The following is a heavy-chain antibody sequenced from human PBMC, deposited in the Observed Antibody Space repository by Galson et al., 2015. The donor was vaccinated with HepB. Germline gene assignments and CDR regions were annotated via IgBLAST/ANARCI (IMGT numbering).Heavy chain of an antibody. V-gene: IGHV1-69*13. J-gene: IGHJ4*02. CDR1: GGTFSSYA. CDR3: ARRRDGYNPFDY. D-gene: IGHD5-24*01. CDR2: IIPIFDIA. Sequence: SVKVSCKASGGTFSSYAISWVRQAPGQGLEWMGGIIPIFDIANYAQKFQGRVTITADESTSTAYMELSSLRSEDTAVYYCARRRDGYNPFDYWGQGTLVTVSS.